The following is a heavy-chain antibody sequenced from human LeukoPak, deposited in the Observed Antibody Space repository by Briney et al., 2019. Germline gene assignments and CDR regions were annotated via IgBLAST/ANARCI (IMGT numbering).Heavy chain of an antibody. CDR3: ARDRLFWVVGATPHFDY. J-gene: IGHJ4*02. D-gene: IGHD1-26*01. V-gene: IGHV1-3*01. CDR2: INAGNGNT. CDR1: GYTFTSYA. Sequence: ASVKVSCKASGYTFTSYAMHWVRQAPGQRLEWMGWINAGNGNTKYSQKFQGRVTITRDTSASTAYMELGSLRSEDTAVYYCARDRLFWVVGATPHFDYWGQGTLVTVSS.